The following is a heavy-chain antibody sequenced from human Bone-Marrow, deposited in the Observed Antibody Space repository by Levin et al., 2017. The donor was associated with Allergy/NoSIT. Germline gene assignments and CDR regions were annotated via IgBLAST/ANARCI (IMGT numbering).Heavy chain of an antibody. V-gene: IGHV3-20*04. D-gene: IGHD1-26*01. Sequence: GGSPRLSCAASGFTFDDYGMSWVRQAPGKGLEWVSGINWNGGSTGYADSVKGRFTISRDNAKNSLYLQMNSLRAEDTALYYCARDYSGSYADAFDIWGQGTMVTVSS. CDR3: ARDYSGSYADAFDI. J-gene: IGHJ3*02. CDR2: INWNGGST. CDR1: GFTFDDYG.